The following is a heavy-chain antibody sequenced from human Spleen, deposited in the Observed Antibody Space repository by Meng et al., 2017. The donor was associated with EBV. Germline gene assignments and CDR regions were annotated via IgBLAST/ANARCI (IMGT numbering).Heavy chain of an antibody. D-gene: IGHD4-17*01. CDR2: IYWDDDK. Sequence: PLHVFFPTFVNPTHPLPPTCPCALSSLRTRGAVVGLILQPPGKALEWLALIYWDDDKRYSPSLKSRLTITKDTSEDQVVLIMTNMDPADTGTYYCAHRPTDYGSKFEYWGQGALVTVSS. J-gene: IGHJ4*02. CDR1: LSSLRTRGAV. CDR3: AHRPTDYGSKFEY. V-gene: IGHV2-5*02.